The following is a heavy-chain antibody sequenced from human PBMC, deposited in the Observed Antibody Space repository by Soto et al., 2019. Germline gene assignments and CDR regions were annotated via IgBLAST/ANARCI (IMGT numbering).Heavy chain of an antibody. Sequence: QVQLVQSGAEVKKPGASVKVSCKASGYTFTTYGITWVRQAPGKGLEWMGWISAYSGNTNYAQKLQGRLTVTTDTSTNTAYMDLRSLRSDDTAVYYCARVVKAGDYGDYGRYYFDYWGHGTLVTVSS. V-gene: IGHV1-18*04. CDR1: GYTFTTYG. J-gene: IGHJ4*01. CDR2: ISAYSGNT. D-gene: IGHD4-17*01. CDR3: ARVVKAGDYGDYGRYYFDY.